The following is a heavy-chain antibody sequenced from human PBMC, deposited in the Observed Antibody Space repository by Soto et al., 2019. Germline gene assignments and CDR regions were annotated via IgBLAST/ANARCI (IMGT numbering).Heavy chain of an antibody. CDR2: ISGSGGST. V-gene: IGHV3-23*01. J-gene: IGHJ4*02. CDR3: SGFGVEKRWGGVN. Sequence: EVQLLESGGGLVQPGGSLRLSCAASGFTFSSYAMSWVRQAPGKGLEWVSAISGSGGSTYYADSVKGRFTISRDNSKKAMYLRMNSLRAEDTAVYYCSGFGVEKRWGGVNWGQGALVTVS. CDR1: GFTFSSYA. D-gene: IGHD3-3*01.